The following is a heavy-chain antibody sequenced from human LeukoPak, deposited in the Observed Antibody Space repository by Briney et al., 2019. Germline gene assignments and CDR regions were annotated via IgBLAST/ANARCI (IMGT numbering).Heavy chain of an antibody. CDR1: GFTFSTYS. J-gene: IGHJ6*02. Sequence: GGSLRLSCAASGFTFSTYSMYWVRQAPGKGLEFVSAITSNGGKTYYANSVKGRFTISRDNAKNSLYLQMNSLRAEDTALYYCAKDQSTGSYYYYGMDVWGQGTTVTVSS. V-gene: IGHV3-64*01. D-gene: IGHD1-1*01. CDR3: AKDQSTGSYYYYGMDV. CDR2: ITSNGGKT.